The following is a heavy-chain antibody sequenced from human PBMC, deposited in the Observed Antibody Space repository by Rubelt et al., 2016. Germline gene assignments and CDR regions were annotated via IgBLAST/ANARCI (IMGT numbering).Heavy chain of an antibody. D-gene: IGHD3-22*01. CDR3: ARDLVGVVITTHDAFDI. J-gene: IGHJ3*02. V-gene: IGHV1-69*06. CDR2: IIPIFVTA. CDR1: GGTFSSYA. Sequence: QVQLVQSGAEVKKPGSSVKVSCKASGGTFSSYAISWVRQAPGQGLEWMGGIIPIFVTANYAQKFQGRVTITADKSTSTDYMELSSLRSEDTAVYYCARDLVGVVITTHDAFDIWGQGTMVTVSS.